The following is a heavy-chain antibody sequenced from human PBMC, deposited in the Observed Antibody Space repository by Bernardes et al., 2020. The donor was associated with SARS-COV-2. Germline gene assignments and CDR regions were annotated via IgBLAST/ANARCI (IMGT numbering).Heavy chain of an antibody. CDR2: INSDGSST. V-gene: IGHV3-74*01. Sequence: GESQRLSCAASGFTFSSSWMHWVRQAPGKGLVWVSRINSDGSSTSYADSVKGRFTISRDNAKNTLYLQMNSLRAEDTAVYYCARELGYCSGGSCWYYYYYGMDVWGQGTTVTVSS. J-gene: IGHJ6*02. CDR1: GFTFSSSW. D-gene: IGHD2-15*01. CDR3: ARELGYCSGGSCWYYYYYGMDV.